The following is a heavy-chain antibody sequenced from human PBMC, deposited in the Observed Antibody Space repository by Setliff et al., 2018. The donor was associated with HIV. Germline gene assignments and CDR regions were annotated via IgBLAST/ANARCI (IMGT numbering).Heavy chain of an antibody. V-gene: IGHV4-39*07. CDR1: GGSITTTNYY. D-gene: IGHD3-10*01. J-gene: IGHJ4*02. CDR3: ARARGPPLPVLDF. Sequence: PSETLSLTCTVPGGSITTTNYYWGWVRQSPGKGLEWIGVIYYRGSAYYNLSLQSRVTLSVDTSKNSFSLHLTSVTAADTAVYFCARARGPPLPVLDFWGQGTLVTVSS. CDR2: IYYRGSA.